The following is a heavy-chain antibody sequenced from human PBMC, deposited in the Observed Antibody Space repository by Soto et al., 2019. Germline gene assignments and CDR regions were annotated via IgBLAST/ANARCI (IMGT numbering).Heavy chain of an antibody. V-gene: IGHV4-30-2*01. Sequence: SETLSLTCAVSGGSISSGGYSWSWIRQPPGNGLEWIGYIYHSGRTYYNPSLKSRVTISVDRSKNQFSLKRSSVTAADTAVYYCARGAVPAATYPYYYYGMDVWGQGTTVTVSS. CDR3: ARGAVPAATYPYYYYGMDV. J-gene: IGHJ6*02. D-gene: IGHD2-2*01. CDR2: IYHSGRT. CDR1: GGSISSGGYS.